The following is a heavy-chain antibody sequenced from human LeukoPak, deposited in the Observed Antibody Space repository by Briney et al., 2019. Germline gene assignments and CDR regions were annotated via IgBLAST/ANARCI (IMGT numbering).Heavy chain of an antibody. J-gene: IGHJ4*02. CDR1: GYAFTSYA. CDR2: ISAGNGNT. Sequence: ASVKVSCKASGYAFTSYAIHWVRQAPGQRLEWMGWISAGNGNTKYSQNFQGRVTFISNTSATTAFMELSSLRSEDAAVYYCARDSGSGSNDYWGQGTLVTVSS. CDR3: ARDSGSGSNDY. V-gene: IGHV1-3*01. D-gene: IGHD1-26*01.